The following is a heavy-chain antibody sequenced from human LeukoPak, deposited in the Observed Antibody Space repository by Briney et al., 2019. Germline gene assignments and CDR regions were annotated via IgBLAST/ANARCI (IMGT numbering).Heavy chain of an antibody. CDR3: ARDWRSLFGVSSGYYYEVVPFDY. CDR2: INHSGST. J-gene: IGHJ4*02. Sequence: SETLSLTCAVYGGSFSGYYWSWIRQPPGKGLEWIGEINHSGSTNYNPSLKSRVTISVDTSKNQFSLKLSSVTAADTAVYYCARDWRSLFGVSSGYYYEVVPFDYWGQGTLVTVSS. D-gene: IGHD3-22*01. CDR1: GGSFSGYY. V-gene: IGHV4-34*01.